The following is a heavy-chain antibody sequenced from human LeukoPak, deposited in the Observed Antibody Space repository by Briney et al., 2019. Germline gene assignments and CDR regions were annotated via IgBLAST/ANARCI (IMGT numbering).Heavy chain of an antibody. J-gene: IGHJ3*02. D-gene: IGHD3-3*01. CDR1: GYSISSGYY. CDR3: ARQLVGYYDFWSGKRGAFDI. V-gene: IGHV4-38-2*01. CDR2: IYHSGST. Sequence: SETLSLTCAVSGYSISSGYYWGWIRQPPGKGLEWIGSIYHSGSTYYNTSLKSRVTISVDTSKNQFSLKLSSVTAADTAVYYCARQLVGYYDFWSGKRGAFDIWGQGTMVTVSS.